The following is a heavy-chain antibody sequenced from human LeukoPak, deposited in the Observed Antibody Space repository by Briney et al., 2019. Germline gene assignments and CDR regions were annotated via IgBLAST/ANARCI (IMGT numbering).Heavy chain of an antibody. CDR3: AKSGYNRFDY. CDR1: GFTFSSYA. J-gene: IGHJ4*02. Sequence: GGSLRLSCAASGFTFSSYAMSWVRQAPEKGLEWVSNISGSGSGGSTYYADSVKGRFTISRDNSKNTLYLQMNSLRAEDTAVYYCAKSGYNRFDYWGQGTLVTVSS. CDR2: ISGSGSGGST. V-gene: IGHV3-23*01. D-gene: IGHD5-24*01.